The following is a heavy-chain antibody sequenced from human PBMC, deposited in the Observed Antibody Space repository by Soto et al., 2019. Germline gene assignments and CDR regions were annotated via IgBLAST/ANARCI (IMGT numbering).Heavy chain of an antibody. Sequence: WWSLRLSCTASVFTFNSYFMSWVRQAPGEGLEWISAISDGGGAKYYSDSVKGRFTISRDNSNNTLYLQMNSLRADDTAVYYCAKSLTASNFRLDVWGHGTRVTVSS. CDR3: AKSLTASNFRLDV. D-gene: IGHD7-27*01. CDR2: ISDGGGAK. J-gene: IGHJ6*02. V-gene: IGHV3-23*01. CDR1: VFTFNSYF.